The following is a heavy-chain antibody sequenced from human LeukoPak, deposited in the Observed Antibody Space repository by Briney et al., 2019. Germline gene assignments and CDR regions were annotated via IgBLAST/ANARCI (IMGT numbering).Heavy chain of an antibody. J-gene: IGHJ4*02. CDR1: GSTFSSYW. Sequence: PGGSLRLSCAASGSTFSSYWMSWVRQAPGKGLEWVANIKQDGSEKYYVDSVKGRFTISRDNAKNSLYLQMNSLRAEDTAVYYCARDLTGYSGSYSDYWGQGTLVTVSS. V-gene: IGHV3-7*01. CDR2: IKQDGSEK. D-gene: IGHD1-26*01. CDR3: ARDLTGYSGSYSDY.